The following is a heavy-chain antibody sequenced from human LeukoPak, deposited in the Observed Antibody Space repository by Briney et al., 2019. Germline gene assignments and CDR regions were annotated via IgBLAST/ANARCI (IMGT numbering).Heavy chain of an antibody. CDR1: GGSISNGDYY. D-gene: IGHD3-3*01. Sequence: SSQTLSLTCTVSGGSISNGDYYWSWIRQPPGKGLEWIGYIYYSGSTYYNPSLKSRVTISVDTSKNQFSLKLSSVTAADTAVYYCARVFAVVGIFGVVQGPMDVWAKGPRSPSP. CDR2: IYYSGST. CDR3: ARVFAVVGIFGVVQGPMDV. J-gene: IGHJ6*02. V-gene: IGHV4-30-4*01.